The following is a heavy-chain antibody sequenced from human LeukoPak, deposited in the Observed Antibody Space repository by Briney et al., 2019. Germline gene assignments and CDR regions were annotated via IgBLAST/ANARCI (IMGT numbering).Heavy chain of an antibody. D-gene: IGHD6-19*01. V-gene: IGHV1-18*01. CDR2: ISVHNGDT. CDR1: DYTFTGYG. J-gene: IGHJ6*02. CDR3: ATYSSGWYPGGRIFYYAMDV. Sequence: EASVKVSCKASDYTFTGYGISWVRQAPGQGLEWMGWISVHNGDTNYAQKIQGRVTMTTDTSAAYMELRSLRSDDTAVYYCATYSSGWYPGGRIFYYAMDVWGQGTTVTVSS.